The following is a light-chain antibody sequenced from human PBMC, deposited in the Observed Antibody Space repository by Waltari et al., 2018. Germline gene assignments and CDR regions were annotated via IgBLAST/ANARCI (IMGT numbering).Light chain of an antibody. CDR3: QSYDRSLSATVV. CDR2: GNN. CDR1: SSNIGAGSD. Sequence: QSMLTPPPSVSGAPGQTVTIPCTGSSSNIGAGSDVHWSQQPPGTAPKLLIYGNNNRPSGVPDRFSGARSVTSASLAITGLQAGDEADYYCQSYDRSLSATVVFGGGTKLTVL. J-gene: IGLJ2*01. V-gene: IGLV1-40*01.